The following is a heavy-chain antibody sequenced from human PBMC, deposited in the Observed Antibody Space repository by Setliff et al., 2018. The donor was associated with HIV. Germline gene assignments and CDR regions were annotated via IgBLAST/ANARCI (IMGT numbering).Heavy chain of an antibody. CDR3: ATRPRIAARPFAY. Sequence: SETLSLTCSVSGVSVGSGDYYWHWIRQHPEKALEWLGYIFHSGDTYYNPSLKSRISMSVDTSKNQFSLELTSLTAADTAVYYCATRPRIAARPFAYWGQGMLVTVSS. CDR2: IFHSGDT. V-gene: IGHV4-31*03. CDR1: GVSVGSGDYY. D-gene: IGHD6-6*01. J-gene: IGHJ4*02.